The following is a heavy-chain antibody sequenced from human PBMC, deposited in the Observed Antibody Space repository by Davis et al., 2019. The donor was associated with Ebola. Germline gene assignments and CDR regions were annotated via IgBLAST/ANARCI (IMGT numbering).Heavy chain of an antibody. CDR2: IYTGDSDT. CDR1: GNSFTNLW. V-gene: IGHV5-51*01. D-gene: IGHD1-20*01. Sequence: GESLKISCKGSGNSFTNLWIGWVRQMPGKGLEWMGLIYTGDSDTRYSPSFRGQVTISADKSIRTAYLQWSGLKASDTAMYYCASLRRTITGMDDAFDIWGQGTMVIVSS. CDR3: ASLRRTITGMDDAFDI. J-gene: IGHJ3*02.